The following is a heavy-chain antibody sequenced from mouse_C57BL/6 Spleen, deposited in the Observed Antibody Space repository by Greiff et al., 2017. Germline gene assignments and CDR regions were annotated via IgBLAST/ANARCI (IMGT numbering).Heavy chain of an antibody. CDR3: ARCKLGQDYIDY. V-gene: IGHV1-26*01. CDR2: INPNNGGT. D-gene: IGHD4-1*01. J-gene: IGHJ2*01. CDR1: GYTFTDYY. Sequence: EVQLQQSGPELVKPGASVKISCKASGYTFTDYYMNWVKQSHGKSLEWIGDINPNNGGTSYNQKFKGKATLTVDKSSSTAYMELRSLTSEDSAVYYCARCKLGQDYIDYWGQGTTLTVSS.